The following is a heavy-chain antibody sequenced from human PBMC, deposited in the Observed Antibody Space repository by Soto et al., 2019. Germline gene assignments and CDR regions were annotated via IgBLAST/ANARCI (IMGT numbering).Heavy chain of an antibody. CDR3: ARDSSSSSWYRPLYYYYGMDV. Sequence: GGSLRLSCAASGFTFSSYAMSWVRRAPGKGLEWVSAISGSGGTTYYADSVKGRFTFSRDNSKNTLYLQMNSLRAEDTAVYYCARDSSSSSWYRPLYYYYGMDVWGQGTTVTVSS. CDR2: ISGSGGTT. V-gene: IGHV3-23*01. J-gene: IGHJ6*02. CDR1: GFTFSSYA. D-gene: IGHD6-13*01.